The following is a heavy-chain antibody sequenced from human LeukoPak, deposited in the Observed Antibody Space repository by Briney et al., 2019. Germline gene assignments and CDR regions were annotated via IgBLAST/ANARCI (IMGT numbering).Heavy chain of an antibody. CDR1: GFTFSSYA. V-gene: IGHV3-30*04. J-gene: IGHJ4*02. D-gene: IGHD2-15*01. CDR2: ISYDGSNK. Sequence: GGSLRLSCAASGFTFSSYAMSWVRQAPGKGLEWVAVISYDGSNKYYADSVKGRFTISRDNSKNTLYLQMNSLRAEDTAVYYCARLADKYYFDYWGQGTLVTVSS. CDR3: ARLADKYYFDY.